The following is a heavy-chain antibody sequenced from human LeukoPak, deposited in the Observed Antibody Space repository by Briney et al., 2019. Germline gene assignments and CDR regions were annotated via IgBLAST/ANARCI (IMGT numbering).Heavy chain of an antibody. D-gene: IGHD3-10*01. CDR2: ISGSGDDT. J-gene: IGHJ4*02. CDR3: AKKEAMIRGVPYYYDF. V-gene: IGHV3-23*01. CDR1: GFTFSSYV. Sequence: GGSLRLSCSASGFTFSSYVMTWVRQAPGQGLEWVSAISGSGDDTYYADSVKGRFTIPRGNSKNTLYLQMNSLRAEDTAVYYCAKKEAMIRGVPYYYDFWGQGTLVTVSS.